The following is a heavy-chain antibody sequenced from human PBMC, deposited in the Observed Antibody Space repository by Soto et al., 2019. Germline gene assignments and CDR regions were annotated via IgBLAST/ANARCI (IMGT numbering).Heavy chain of an antibody. CDR3: AKDMRPAAGRAVDY. D-gene: IGHD6-13*01. CDR1: GFTFDDYA. V-gene: IGHV3-9*01. CDR2: IRWNSGSI. J-gene: IGHJ4*02. Sequence: EVQLVESGGGLGQPGRSLRLSCAASGFTFDDYAMHWVRQAPGKGLEWVSGIRWNSGSIGYADSVKGRFTISRDNAKNSLYLQMNSLRAEDTALYYCAKDMRPAAGRAVDYWGQGTLVTVSS.